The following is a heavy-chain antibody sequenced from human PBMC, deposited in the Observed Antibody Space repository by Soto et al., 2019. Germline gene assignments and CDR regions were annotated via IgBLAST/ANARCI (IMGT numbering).Heavy chain of an antibody. J-gene: IGHJ4*02. CDR3: ALLTSGWYGDFDF. Sequence: GGSLRLSCAASGFTFSSYSLSWVRQAPGKGLEWVSSISSGHGDIYYADSVKGRFIGSRDNAKNLLFLQMNNLRVEDTAVYYCALLTSGWYGDFDFWGQGTLVTVSS. CDR1: GFTFSSYS. D-gene: IGHD6-19*01. CDR2: ISSGHGDI. V-gene: IGHV3-21*01.